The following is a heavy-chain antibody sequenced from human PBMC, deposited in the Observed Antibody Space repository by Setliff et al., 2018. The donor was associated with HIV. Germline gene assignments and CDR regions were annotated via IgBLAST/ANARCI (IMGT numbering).Heavy chain of an antibody. CDR1: GFTFSSYW. CDR2: IKQDGSEK. CDR3: TRGLNLRRGLVSPCLDY. J-gene: IGHJ4*02. V-gene: IGHV3-7*03. Sequence: GGSLRLSCAASGFTFSSYWMSWVRQAPGKGLEWVANIKQDGSEKYYVDSVKGRFTISRGNAKNSLYLQMNSLRAEDTAVYYCTRGLNLRRGLVSPCLDYWGQGTLVTVSS. D-gene: IGHD1-26*01.